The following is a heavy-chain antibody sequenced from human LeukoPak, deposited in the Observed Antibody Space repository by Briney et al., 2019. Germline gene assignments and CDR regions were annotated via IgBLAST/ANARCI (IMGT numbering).Heavy chain of an antibody. V-gene: IGHV3-66*01. D-gene: IGHD6-13*01. CDR2: LYSGGGT. CDR1: GFTVSKKY. Sequence: GGSLRLSCAASGFTVSKKYMTWVRQAPGKGLEWVSSLYSGGGTYYADSVKGRFTISRDNSKSTLNLQMNSLRTEDTAVYYCATEAGVDWGQGTLVTVSS. J-gene: IGHJ4*02. CDR3: ATEAGVD.